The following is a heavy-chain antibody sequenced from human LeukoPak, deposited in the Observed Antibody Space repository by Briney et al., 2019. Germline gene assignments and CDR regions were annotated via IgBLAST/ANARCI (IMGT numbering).Heavy chain of an antibody. CDR1: GGTFSSYA. D-gene: IGHD4-17*01. J-gene: IGHJ4*02. CDR3: ARDLPSYGDYGRY. Sequence: GSSVKVSCKASGGTFSSYAISWVRQPPGKGLEGMGGIIPIFGTENYAQKFQGRVTTTADKSTSTAYMELSSLRSEDTAVYYGARDLPSYGDYGRYWGQGTLVTVSS. V-gene: IGHV1-69*06. CDR2: IIPIFGTE.